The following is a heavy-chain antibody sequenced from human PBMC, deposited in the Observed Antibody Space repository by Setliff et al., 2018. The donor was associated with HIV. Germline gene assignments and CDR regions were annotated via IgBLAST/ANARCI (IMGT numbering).Heavy chain of an antibody. CDR2: IYRSGST. CDR3: ARIWLHKDADIPRFDP. CDR1: YYSVNSDYH. Sequence: SETLSLTCVVSYYSVNSDYHWGWIRQSPGRGLQWIGHIYRSGSTYYNPSLSGRVTMSIDTSKDQFSLKLTSLTAADTAVYRCARIWLHKDADIPRFDPWGQGILVTVSS. J-gene: IGHJ5*02. D-gene: IGHD6-19*01. V-gene: IGHV4-38-2*01.